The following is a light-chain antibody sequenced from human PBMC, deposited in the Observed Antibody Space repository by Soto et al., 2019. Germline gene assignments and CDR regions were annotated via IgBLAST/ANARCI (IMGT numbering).Light chain of an antibody. CDR3: QQRNNYLSST. Sequence: IQLTQSPSSLSSSVGDRVTITCRASQGINSYLSWYQQKPGKAPKLLIYAASTLQSGVPSRFSCSGSGTDFTLTFCCLQPEDVATYYCQQRNNYLSSTFGGGTKVEIK. CDR2: AAS. J-gene: IGKJ4*01. CDR1: QGINSY. V-gene: IGKV1-9*01.